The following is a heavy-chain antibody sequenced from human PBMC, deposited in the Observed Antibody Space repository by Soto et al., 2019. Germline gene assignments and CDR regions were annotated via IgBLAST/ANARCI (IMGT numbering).Heavy chain of an antibody. Sequence: QVQLVQSGAEVKKPGSSVKVSCKASGGTFSSYAISWVRQAPGQGLEWMGGIIPIFGTANYAQKFQGRVTITADESTSTAYMELSSLRSEDTAVYYCARASGFWSSAQEAVYYYGRDVWGQGTTVTVSS. V-gene: IGHV1-69*01. CDR2: IIPIFGTA. D-gene: IGHD3-3*01. J-gene: IGHJ6*02. CDR3: ARASGFWSSAQEAVYYYGRDV. CDR1: GGTFSSYA.